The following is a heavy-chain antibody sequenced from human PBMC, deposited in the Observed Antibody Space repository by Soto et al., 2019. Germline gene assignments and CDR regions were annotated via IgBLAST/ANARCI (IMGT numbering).Heavy chain of an antibody. V-gene: IGHV1-3*01. D-gene: IGHD5-18*01. Sequence: ASVKVSCKACGDTFTSYAMHWVRQAPGQRLEWMGWINAGNGNTKYSQKFQGRVTITRDTSASTAYMELSSLRSEDTAVYYCARAGGSSYEIHYWGQGTLVTVSS. J-gene: IGHJ4*02. CDR3: ARAGGSSYEIHY. CDR2: INAGNGNT. CDR1: GDTFTSYA.